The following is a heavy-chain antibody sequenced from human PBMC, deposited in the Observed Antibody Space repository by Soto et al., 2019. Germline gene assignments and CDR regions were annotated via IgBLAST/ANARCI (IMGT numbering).Heavy chain of an antibody. CDR2: IYYSGST. D-gene: IGHD3-9*01. V-gene: IGHV4-39*01. CDR1: GGSISSSSYY. Sequence: XGTLSLTCTVSGGSISSSSYYWGWIRQPPGKGLEWIGSIYYSGSTYYNPSLKSRVTISVDTSKNQFSLKLSSVTAADTAVYYCARHRGYYDILTGYYTELNFDYWGQATLVTVSS. J-gene: IGHJ4*02. CDR3: ARHRGYYDILTGYYTELNFDY.